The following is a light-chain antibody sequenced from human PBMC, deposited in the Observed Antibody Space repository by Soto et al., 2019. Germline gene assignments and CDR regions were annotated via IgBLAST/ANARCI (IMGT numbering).Light chain of an antibody. CDR1: QSISNS. J-gene: IGKJ4*01. CDR3: RQYVSYPVT. CDR2: KAS. V-gene: IGKV1-5*03. Sequence: DIQMTQSPSTLSASVGDRVTIACRASQSISNSLAWYQQKPGKAPNLLIYKASSLESGVPSRFSGSGSGTEFTLTISSLQPDDFATYYCRQYVSYPVTFGGGTKVEMK.